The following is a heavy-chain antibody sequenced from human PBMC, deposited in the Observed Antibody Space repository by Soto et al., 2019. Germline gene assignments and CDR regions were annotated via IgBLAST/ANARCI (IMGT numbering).Heavy chain of an antibody. D-gene: IGHD3-10*01. CDR2: IVASGGRP. CDR3: AKDRRIWFGGMDV. Sequence: EAQLLESGGDLVQPGGSLRLSCAASGFNLTSRAMSWVRQAPGKGLEWVASIVASGGRPYYADSVKGRFTISRDVPKQTLFLQLNSLRADDTAIYYCAKDRRIWFGGMDVWGPGTTVIVSS. V-gene: IGHV3-23*01. J-gene: IGHJ6*02. CDR1: GFNLTSRA.